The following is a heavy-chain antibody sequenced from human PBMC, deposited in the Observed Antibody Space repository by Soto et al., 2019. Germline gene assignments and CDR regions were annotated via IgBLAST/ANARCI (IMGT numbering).Heavy chain of an antibody. V-gene: IGHV4-34*01. CDR3: ARGHTRLRFLEWLPPRLDV. CDR1: GGSFSGYY. CDR2: INYSGST. Sequence: SETLSLTCAVYGGSFSGYYWSWIRQPPGKGLEWIGEINYSGSTNYNPSLKSRVTISVDTSKNQFSLKLSSVTAADTAVYYCARGHTRLRFLEWLPPRLDVWGKGTTVTVSS. J-gene: IGHJ6*04. D-gene: IGHD3-3*01.